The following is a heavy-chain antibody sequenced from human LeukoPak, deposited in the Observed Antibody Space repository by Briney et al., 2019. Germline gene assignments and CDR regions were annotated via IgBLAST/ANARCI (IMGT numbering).Heavy chain of an antibody. V-gene: IGHV5-51*01. CDR2: IYPGDSDT. D-gene: IGHD1-1*01. CDR3: ARHDTTGDERRGYRSPDY. J-gene: IGHJ4*02. Sequence: RGESLKISCKGPGYSFTRYWIGWVRPVSGKGLEWMGIIYPGDSDTRYSPSFQGQVTISADKSISTAYLQWSSLKASDTAMYYCARHDTTGDERRGYRSPDYWGQGTLVTVSS. CDR1: GYSFTRYW.